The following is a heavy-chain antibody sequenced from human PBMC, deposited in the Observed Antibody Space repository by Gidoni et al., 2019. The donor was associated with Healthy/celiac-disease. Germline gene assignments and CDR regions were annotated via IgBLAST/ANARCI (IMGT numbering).Heavy chain of an antibody. V-gene: IGHV3-53*01. CDR2: IYSGGST. CDR3: ARGVVWFGLYYYGMDV. D-gene: IGHD3-10*01. Sequence: EVQLVESGGGLIQPGGSLRLSCAASRFTVSSNYMSWVRQAPGKGLEWVSVIYSGGSTYYADSVKGRFTISRDNSKNTLYLQMNSLRAEDTAVYYCARGVVWFGLYYYGMDVWGQGTTVTVSS. CDR1: RFTVSSNY. J-gene: IGHJ6*02.